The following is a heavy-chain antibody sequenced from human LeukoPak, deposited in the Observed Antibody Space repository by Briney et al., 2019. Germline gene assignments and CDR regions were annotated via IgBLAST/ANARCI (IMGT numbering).Heavy chain of an antibody. CDR2: INHSGST. V-gene: IGHV4-34*01. CDR3: ARRARDRYYYDSSGPFDY. CDR1: GGSFSGYY. J-gene: IGHJ4*02. D-gene: IGHD3-22*01. Sequence: PSETLSLTCAVYGGSFSGYYWSWIRQPPGKGLEWIGEINHSGSTNYNPSLKSRVTISVDTSKNQFSLKLSSVTAADTAVYYCARRARDRYYYDSSGPFDYWGQGTLVTVSS.